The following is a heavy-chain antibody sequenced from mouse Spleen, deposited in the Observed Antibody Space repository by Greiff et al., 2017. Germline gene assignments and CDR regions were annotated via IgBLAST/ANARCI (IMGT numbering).Heavy chain of an antibody. CDR2: IRLKSDNYAT. D-gene: IGHD2-12*01. CDR3: TTPPSYDGDWFAY. Sequence: EVKVEESGGGLVQPGGSMKLSCVASGFTFSNYWMNWVRQSPEKGLEWVAQIRLKSDNYATHYAESVKGRFTISRDDSKSSVYLQMNNLRAEDTGIYYCTTPPSYDGDWFAYWGQGTLVTVSA. J-gene: IGHJ3*01. V-gene: IGHV6-3*01. CDR1: GFTFSNYW.